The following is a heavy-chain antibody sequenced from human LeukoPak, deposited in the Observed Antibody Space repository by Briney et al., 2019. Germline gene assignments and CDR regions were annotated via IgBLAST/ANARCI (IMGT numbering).Heavy chain of an antibody. D-gene: IGHD3-22*01. J-gene: IGHJ1*01. CDR2: SYCSGSN. CDR3: ARRRYYDATGYLD. Sequence: SETLSLSCTISGGSISSSSYYWDWIRQYPGKGLEWFVTSYCSGSNYYDASHGSRLIISVDTTNNQYLHRLSFVTAADTAVYYCARRRYYDATGYLDWGQGTLITVSS. V-gene: IGHV4-39*01. CDR1: GGSISSSSYY.